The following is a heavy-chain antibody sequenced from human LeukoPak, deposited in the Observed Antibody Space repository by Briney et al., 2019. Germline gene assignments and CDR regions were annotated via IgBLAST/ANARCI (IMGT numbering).Heavy chain of an antibody. J-gene: IGHJ4*02. D-gene: IGHD1-1*01. CDR1: GFSLNTFA. V-gene: IGHV3-23*01. CDR3: AKGAPTSTGTAWVYFDY. Sequence: GGSLRLSCAASGFSLNTFAMSWLRQAPGKGLEWVSGISSSGSGGNTYYADSVKGRFTISRDNSKNTLFLQMNSLRAGDTAVYYCAKGAPTSTGTAWVYFDYWGQGTLVTVSS. CDR2: ISSSGSGGNT.